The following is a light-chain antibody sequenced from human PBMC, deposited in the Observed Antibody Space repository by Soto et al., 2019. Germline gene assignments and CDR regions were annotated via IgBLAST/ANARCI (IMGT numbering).Light chain of an antibody. V-gene: IGKV3-15*01. CDR3: QQYNNWPPYA. J-gene: IGKJ2*01. CDR2: AAS. CDR1: QSVSGN. Sequence: ETVMTQSPATLSVSPGERAILSCRASQSVSGNLAWYQQKPGQAPRLLIYAASTRAAGIPPRFSGSGSGTEFTLTMSILQSEDFAVYYCQQYNNWPPYALGQGTKLEIK.